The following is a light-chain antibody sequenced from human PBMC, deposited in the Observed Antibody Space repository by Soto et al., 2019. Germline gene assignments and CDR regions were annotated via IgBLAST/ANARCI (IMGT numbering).Light chain of an antibody. CDR3: QESHIQWT. CDR2: AAS. V-gene: IGKV1-39*01. CDR1: QSISSY. Sequence: DIQMTQSPSSLSASVGDRVTITCRASQSISSYLNWYQQKPGKAPKLLIYAASSLQSGVPSRFSGSGSGTDFTLTISSLQPEDFATYYCQESHIQWTFGQGTKVEIK. J-gene: IGKJ1*01.